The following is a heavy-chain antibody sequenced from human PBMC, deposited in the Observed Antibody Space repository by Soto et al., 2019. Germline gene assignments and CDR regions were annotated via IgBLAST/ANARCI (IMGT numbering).Heavy chain of an antibody. J-gene: IGHJ5*02. CDR1: GFIFSNYG. V-gene: IGHV3-23*01. Sequence: PGGSLRLSCAASGFIFSNYGMIWVRQAPGEGLEWVSGISGSGDATYYADSVKGRFTISRDNSKNTLYLQMNSLRVEDTALYYCAKDAAGGGYVNWFDPWGQGTLVTVSS. CDR2: ISGSGDAT. D-gene: IGHD5-12*01. CDR3: AKDAAGGGYVNWFDP.